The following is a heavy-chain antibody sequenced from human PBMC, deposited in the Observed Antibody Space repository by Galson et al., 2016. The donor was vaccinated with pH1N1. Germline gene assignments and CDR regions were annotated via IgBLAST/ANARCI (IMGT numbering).Heavy chain of an antibody. CDR2: VSTSNGNT. J-gene: IGHJ4*02. V-gene: IGHV1-18*01. D-gene: IGHD6-19*01. CDR1: GYTFTSYG. Sequence: SVKVSCKASGYTFTSYGISWVRQAPAQGLEFMGWVSTSNGNTHFAQKFQGRVTLTTDTSTSTAYMELRSLRSDDTAVYYCARLGASVGGTTYWGQGTLVTVSS. CDR3: ARLGASVGGTTY.